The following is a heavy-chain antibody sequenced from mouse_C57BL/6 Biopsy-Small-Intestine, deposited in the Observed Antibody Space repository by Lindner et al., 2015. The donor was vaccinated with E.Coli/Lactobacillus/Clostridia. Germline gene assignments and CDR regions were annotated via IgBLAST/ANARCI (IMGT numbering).Heavy chain of an antibody. V-gene: IGHV1-81*01. Sequence: KASGDTFSSYAISWVRQAPGQGLEWMGGIIPMFGTANYAQKFQGRVAITADESTSTAYMELSSLRSEDTAVYYCARDRNTVVWGSYQSPFDYWGQGTLVTVSS. CDR3: ARDRNTVVWGSYQSPFDY. J-gene: IGHJ4*01. D-gene: IGHD1-3*01. CDR2: IIPMFGTA. CDR1: GDTFSSYA.